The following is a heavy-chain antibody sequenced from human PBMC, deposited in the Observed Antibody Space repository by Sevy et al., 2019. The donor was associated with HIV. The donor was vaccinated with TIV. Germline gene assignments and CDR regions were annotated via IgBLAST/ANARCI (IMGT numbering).Heavy chain of an antibody. Sequence: GGSLRLSCAASGFTFSSYWMSWVRQAPGKGLEWVANIKQDGSEKYYVDSVKCRLTISRDNAKNSLYLQMNSLRVEETAVYYCVRDSLVVVGAPQLAYYYYMDVWGKGTTVTVSS. CDR1: GFTFSSYW. CDR2: IKQDGSEK. D-gene: IGHD2-15*01. J-gene: IGHJ6*03. CDR3: VRDSLVVVGAPQLAYYYYMDV. V-gene: IGHV3-7*03.